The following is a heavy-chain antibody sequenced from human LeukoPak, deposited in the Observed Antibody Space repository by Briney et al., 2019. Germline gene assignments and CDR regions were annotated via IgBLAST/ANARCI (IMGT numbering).Heavy chain of an antibody. J-gene: IGHJ4*02. D-gene: IGHD6-19*01. CDR2: IYYSGST. CDR1: GGSISSSSYY. Sequence: SETLSLTCTVSGGSISSSSYYWGWIRQPPGKGLEWIGSIYYSGSTYYNPSLKSRVTISVDTSKNQFSLKLSSVTAADTAVYYCARGAGPAVAANDYYFDYWGQGTLVTVSS. CDR3: ARGAGPAVAANDYYFDY. V-gene: IGHV4-39*07.